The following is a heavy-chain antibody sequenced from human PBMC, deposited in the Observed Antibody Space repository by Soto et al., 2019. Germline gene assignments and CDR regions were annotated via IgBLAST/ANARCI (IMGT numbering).Heavy chain of an antibody. CDR3: AKEPSIAVDGPYGMDV. D-gene: IGHD6-19*01. CDR2: ISGSGDST. J-gene: IGHJ6*02. V-gene: IGHV3-23*01. Sequence: SLRLSCAASGFTFRSYAMNWVRQAPGKGLEWVSAISGSGDSTYYADSVKGRFTISRDNSKNTLYLQMNSLRAEDTAVYYCAKEPSIAVDGPYGMDVWGQGTTVTVSS. CDR1: GFTFRSYA.